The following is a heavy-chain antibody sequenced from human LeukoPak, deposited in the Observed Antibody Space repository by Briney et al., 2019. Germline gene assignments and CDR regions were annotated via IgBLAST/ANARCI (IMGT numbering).Heavy chain of an antibody. V-gene: IGHV4-34*01. D-gene: IGHD3-10*01. CDR1: GGSFSGYY. CDR2: INHSGST. Sequence: SETLSLTCAVYGGSFSGYYWSWIRQPPGKGLEWIGEINHSGSTNYNPSLKSRVTISVDTSKNQFSLKLSSVTAADTAVYYCAREGYYYGSGSYVRFYYCYGMDVWGQGTTVTVSS. CDR3: AREGYYYGSGSYVRFYYCYGMDV. J-gene: IGHJ6*02.